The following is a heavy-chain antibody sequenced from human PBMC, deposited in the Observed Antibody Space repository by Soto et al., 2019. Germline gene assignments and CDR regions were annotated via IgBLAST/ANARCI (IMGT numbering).Heavy chain of an antibody. D-gene: IGHD2-2*02. CDR3: ARLGYCSSTSCYN. J-gene: IGHJ4*02. CDR2: INAGNGNT. CDR1: VYTFTSYA. V-gene: IGHV1-3*01. Sequence: ASVKVSCKVSVYTFTSYAMHWVRQAPGQRLEWMGWINAGNGNTKYSQKFQGRVTITRDTSASTAYMELSSLRSEDTAVYYCARLGYCSSTSCYNWVQGTLVTVSS.